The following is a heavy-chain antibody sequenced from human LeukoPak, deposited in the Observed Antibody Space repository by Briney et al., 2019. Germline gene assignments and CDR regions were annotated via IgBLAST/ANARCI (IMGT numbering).Heavy chain of an antibody. CDR1: GFTFSSYA. CDR2: ISGSGGST. Sequence: GGSLRLSCAASGFTFSSYAMSWVRQAPGKGLEWVSAISGSGGSTYYADSVKGRFTISRDNSKNTLYLQMNSLRAEDTAVYYCAKPPRGEVLRFLELSDWGQGTLVTVSS. V-gene: IGHV3-23*01. J-gene: IGHJ4*02. D-gene: IGHD3-3*01. CDR3: AKPPRGEVLRFLELSD.